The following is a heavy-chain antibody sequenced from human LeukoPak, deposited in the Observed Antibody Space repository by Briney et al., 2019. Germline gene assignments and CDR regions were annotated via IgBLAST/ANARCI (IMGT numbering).Heavy chain of an antibody. CDR3: ARDLYCSGGSCYYFDY. Sequence: GGSLRLSCAASGFTFSSYGMHWVRQAPGKGLEWVAVIWYDGSNKYYADSVKGRFTISRDNSKNTLYLQMNSLRAEDTAVYYCARDLYCSGGSCYYFDYWGQGTLVTVSS. CDR2: IWYDGSNK. D-gene: IGHD2-15*01. V-gene: IGHV3-33*01. CDR1: GFTFSSYG. J-gene: IGHJ4*02.